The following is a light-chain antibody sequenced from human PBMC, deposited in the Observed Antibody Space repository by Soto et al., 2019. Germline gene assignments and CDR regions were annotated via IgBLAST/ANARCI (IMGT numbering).Light chain of an antibody. CDR3: QQYGSSGT. CDR2: GAS. CDR1: QNVKTN. Sequence: EIVMTQFPATLSVSPGERVSLSCRASQNVKTNLAWYQQKPGQAPRLLIYGASNRATGIPDRFSGSGSGTDFTLTISRLEPEEFAVYYCQQYGSSGTFGQGTKVDIK. V-gene: IGKV3-20*01. J-gene: IGKJ1*01.